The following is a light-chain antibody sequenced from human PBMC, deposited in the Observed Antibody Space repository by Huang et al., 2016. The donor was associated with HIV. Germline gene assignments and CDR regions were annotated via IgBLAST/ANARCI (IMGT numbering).Light chain of an antibody. Sequence: IQMTQSPSSLSASVGDRVNITCQATQDISNYLNWYQQKPGEAPKLLIYGASNLEAGVPSRFSGRGSGTKFTFTISSLRPEDIATYDCQRYDNLHPVTFGQGTKLEIK. J-gene: IGKJ2*01. CDR1: QDISNY. V-gene: IGKV1-33*01. CDR3: QRYDNLHPVT. CDR2: GAS.